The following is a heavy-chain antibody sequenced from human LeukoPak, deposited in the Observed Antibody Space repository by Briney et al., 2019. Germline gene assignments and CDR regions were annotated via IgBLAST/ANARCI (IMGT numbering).Heavy chain of an antibody. Sequence: GASLKSSSQASGYSFTSYCIGGVRQLPGKGLEWMGIIYPGGSDTGYSPSFQGQVTISADTSISTAYLQWSCLKASDTAMYYCARPSYGGNSGNFHYWGERTLVTVSS. J-gene: IGHJ4*02. CDR2: IYPGGSDT. CDR1: GYSFTSYC. CDR3: ARPSYGGNSGNFHY. V-gene: IGHV5-51*01. D-gene: IGHD4-23*01.